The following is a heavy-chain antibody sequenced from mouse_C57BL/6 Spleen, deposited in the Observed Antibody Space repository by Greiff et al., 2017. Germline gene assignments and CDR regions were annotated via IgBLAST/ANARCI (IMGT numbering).Heavy chain of an antibody. CDR2: ISGGGGNT. Sequence: EVKLMESGGGLVKPGGSLKLSCAASGFTFSSYTMSWVRQTPEKRLEWVATISGGGGNTYYPDSVKGRFTISRDNAKNTLYLQMSSLRSEDTALYYCAKYYGYDYFDYWGQGTTLTVSS. D-gene: IGHD2-2*01. CDR1: GFTFSSYT. CDR3: AKYYGYDYFDY. J-gene: IGHJ2*01. V-gene: IGHV5-9*01.